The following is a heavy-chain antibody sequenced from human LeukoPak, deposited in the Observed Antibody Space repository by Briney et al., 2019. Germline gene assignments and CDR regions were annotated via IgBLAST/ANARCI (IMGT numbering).Heavy chain of an antibody. CDR2: ISDSGGST. CDR1: GFPFSSYA. CDR3: MSYAGRSDDY. J-gene: IGHJ4*02. D-gene: IGHD3-16*01. V-gene: IGHV3-64*04. Sequence: GGSLRLSCSASGFPFSSYAMHWVRQAPGKGLEYVSAISDSGGSTYYADSVKGRFTISRDNAKNSLHLQMNSLRAEDTAVYYCMSYAGRSDDYWGQGTLVTVSS.